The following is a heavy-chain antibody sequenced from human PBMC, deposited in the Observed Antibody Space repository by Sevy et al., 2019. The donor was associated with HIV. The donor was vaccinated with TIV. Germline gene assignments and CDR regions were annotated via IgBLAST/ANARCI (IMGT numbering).Heavy chain of an antibody. CDR1: GFTFSSYG. J-gene: IGHJ6*02. Sequence: GGSLRLSCAASGFTFSSYGMHWVRQAPGKGLEWVAVIWYDGSNKYYADSVKSRFTISRDNSKNTLYLQMNSLRAEDTAVYYCARGIVVVPQHYYYYGMDVWGQGTTVTVSS. CDR2: IWYDGSNK. V-gene: IGHV3-33*01. D-gene: IGHD3-22*01. CDR3: ARGIVVVPQHYYYYGMDV.